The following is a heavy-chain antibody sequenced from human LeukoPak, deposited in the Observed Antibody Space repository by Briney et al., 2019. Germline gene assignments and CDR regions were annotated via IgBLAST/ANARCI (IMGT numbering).Heavy chain of an antibody. CDR1: CYSFTNYW. CDR2: IYPGDSDT. Sequence: GESLKISRKGSCYSFTNYWIGCRRATAEKRLECLGIIYPGDSDTRYSPSFQGQVTMSADKSISTAYLQWSSLKASDSAMYYCARGPTVHRSGWYIHWFDPWGQGTLVTVSS. J-gene: IGHJ5*02. CDR3: ARGPTVHRSGWYIHWFDP. D-gene: IGHD6-19*01. V-gene: IGHV5-51*01.